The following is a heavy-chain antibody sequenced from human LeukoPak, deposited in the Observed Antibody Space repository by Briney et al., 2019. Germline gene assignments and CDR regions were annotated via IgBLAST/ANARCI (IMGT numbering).Heavy chain of an antibody. V-gene: IGHV4-34*01. CDR3: ARGWNYYDSSGPVGAFDI. J-gene: IGHJ3*02. CDR2: INHSGST. CDR1: GGSFSGYY. Sequence: SETLSLTCAVYGGSFSGYYWSWIRQPPGQGLEWIGEINHSGSTDYNPSLKSRVTISVDTSKNQFSLKLSSVTAADTAVYYCARGWNYYDSSGPVGAFDIWGQRTMVTVSS. D-gene: IGHD3-22*01.